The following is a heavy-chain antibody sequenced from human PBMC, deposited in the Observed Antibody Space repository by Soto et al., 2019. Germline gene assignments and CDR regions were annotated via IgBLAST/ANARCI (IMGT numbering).Heavy chain of an antibody. J-gene: IGHJ6*02. D-gene: IGHD6-19*01. CDR2: IVVGSGNT. CDR3: AAYSSGRNDYYYYGMDV. V-gene: IGHV1-58*01. Sequence: ASVKVSCKASGFTFTSSAVQWVRQARGQRLEWIGWIVVGSGNTNYAQKFQERVTITRDMSTSTVYMELSSLRSEDTAVYYCAAYSSGRNDYYYYGMDVWGQGTTVTVSS. CDR1: GFTFTSSA.